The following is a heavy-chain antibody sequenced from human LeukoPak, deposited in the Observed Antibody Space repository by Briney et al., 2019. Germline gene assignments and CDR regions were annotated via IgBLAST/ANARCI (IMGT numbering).Heavy chain of an antibody. CDR1: GYTFTGYY. J-gene: IGHJ6*02. CDR2: INPNSGGT. CDR3: ARDRIVVVPAAMRDYYYYGMDV. Sequence: GASVKVSCKASGYTFTGYYMHWVRQAPGQGLEWMGWINPNSGGTNYAQKFQGRVTMTRDTSISTAYMELSRLRSDDTAVYYCARDRIVVVPAAMRDYYYYGMDVWGQGTTVTVSS. V-gene: IGHV1-2*02. D-gene: IGHD2-2*01.